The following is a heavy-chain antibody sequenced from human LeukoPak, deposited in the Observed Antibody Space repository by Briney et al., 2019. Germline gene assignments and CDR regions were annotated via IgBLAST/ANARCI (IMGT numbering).Heavy chain of an antibody. Sequence: GGSLRLSCAVSGITLSNYGMSWVRQAPGKGLEWVAGISDSGGDKKYADSVKGRFTISRDNPKNTLYLQMNSLRAEDTAVYFCAKRGVVIRVILVGFHKEAYYFESWGQGALVTVSS. CDR1: GITLSNYG. V-gene: IGHV3-23*01. CDR2: ISDSGGDK. CDR3: AKRGVVIRVILVGFHKEAYYFES. D-gene: IGHD3/OR15-3a*01. J-gene: IGHJ4*02.